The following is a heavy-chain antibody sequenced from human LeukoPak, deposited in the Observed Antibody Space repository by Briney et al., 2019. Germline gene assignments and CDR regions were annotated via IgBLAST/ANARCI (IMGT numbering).Heavy chain of an antibody. V-gene: IGHV1-46*01. CDR2: INPSGGNT. Sequence: GASVKVSCKASGYTFTGYYMHWVRQAPGQGLEWMGIINPSGGNTSYAQKFQGRVTMTRDTSTSTVYMELSSLRSEDTAVYYCARDDGYDSSGYYYGYFEYWGQGTLVTVSS. J-gene: IGHJ4*02. CDR3: ARDDGYDSSGYYYGYFEY. D-gene: IGHD3-22*01. CDR1: GYTFTGYY.